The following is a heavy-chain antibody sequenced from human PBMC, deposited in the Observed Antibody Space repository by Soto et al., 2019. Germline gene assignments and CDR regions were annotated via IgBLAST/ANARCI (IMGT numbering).Heavy chain of an antibody. CDR1: GYTFTSYD. J-gene: IGHJ5*02. CDR2: MNPNSGNT. CDR3: ARRLRANHKAWLDP. V-gene: IGHV1-8*01. Sequence: QVQLVQSGAEVKKPGASVKVSCKASGYTFTSYDINWVRQATGQGLEWMGWMNPNSGNTGYAQKFQGRVTMTRNTSISTAYMELSSLRSEDTSVYYCARRLRANHKAWLDPLGQGTLVTVSS.